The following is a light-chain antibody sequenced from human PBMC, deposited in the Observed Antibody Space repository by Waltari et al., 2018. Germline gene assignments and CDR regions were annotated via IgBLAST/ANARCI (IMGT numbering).Light chain of an antibody. J-gene: IGKJ5*01. Sequence: IQLTQSPSFLSASVGDRVTITCRAGQGIRSNLVWYQQKPGKAPKLLIDAASTLQSGVPSRFSGSGSGTEFTLTISSLQPEDFATYFCQQRNSYPITFGQGTRLEIK. CDR1: QGIRSN. CDR3: QQRNSYPIT. V-gene: IGKV1-9*01. CDR2: AAS.